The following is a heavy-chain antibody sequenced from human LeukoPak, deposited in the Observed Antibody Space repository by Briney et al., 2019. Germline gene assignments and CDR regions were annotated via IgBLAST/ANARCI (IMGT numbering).Heavy chain of an antibody. Sequence: GGSLRLSCAASGFTFSGYGMQWVRQAPGKGLEWVAVIWYDGSNKYYADSVKGRFTISRDNSKNTLYLQMNSLRAEDTAVYYCARVGSGSNYVGDFWGQGTLVTVSS. CDR3: ARVGSGSNYVGDF. J-gene: IGHJ4*02. CDR2: IWYDGSNK. D-gene: IGHD1-26*01. CDR1: GFTFSGYG. V-gene: IGHV3-33*01.